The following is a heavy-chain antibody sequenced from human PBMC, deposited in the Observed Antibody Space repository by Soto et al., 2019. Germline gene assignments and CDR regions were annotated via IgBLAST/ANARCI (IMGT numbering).Heavy chain of an antibody. D-gene: IGHD6-25*01. V-gene: IGHV3-30-3*01. CDR1: GFTFSSYA. Sequence: GGSLRLSCAASGFTFSSYAMHWVRQAPGKGLEWVAVISYDGSNKYYADSVKGRFTISRDNSKNTLYLQMNSLRAEDTAVYYCARDREAATGLVYYGMDVWGQGTTVTVSS. J-gene: IGHJ6*02. CDR3: ARDREAATGLVYYGMDV. CDR2: ISYDGSNK.